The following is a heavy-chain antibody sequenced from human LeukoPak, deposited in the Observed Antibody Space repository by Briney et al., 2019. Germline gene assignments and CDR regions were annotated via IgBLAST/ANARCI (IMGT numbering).Heavy chain of an antibody. CDR3: ARAAAETCAFRGNWFDP. CDR1: GFTFSSYA. V-gene: IGHV3-23*01. CDR2: ISGSGVST. Sequence: GSLRLSCAASGFTFSSYAMSWVRQAPGKGLEGVSAISGSGVSTYYADSVKGRFTISRDNSKNTLYLQMNSLRAEDTAVYYCARAAAETCAFRGNWFDPWGQGTLVTVSS. D-gene: IGHD6-13*01. J-gene: IGHJ5*02.